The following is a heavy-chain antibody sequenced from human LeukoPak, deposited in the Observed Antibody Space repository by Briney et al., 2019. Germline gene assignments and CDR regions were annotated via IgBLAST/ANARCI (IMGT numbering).Heavy chain of an antibody. CDR1: GFTFSSYA. J-gene: IGHJ3*02. CDR3: AKVGGLVVVVAATVRNAFDI. CDR2: ISGSGGST. V-gene: IGHV3-23*01. Sequence: GGSLRLSCAASGFTFSSYAMSWVRQAPGKGLEWVSAISGSGGSTYYADSVKGRFTISRDNSKNTLYLQMNSLRAEDTAVYYCAKVGGLVVVVAATVRNAFDICGQGTMVTVSS. D-gene: IGHD2-15*01.